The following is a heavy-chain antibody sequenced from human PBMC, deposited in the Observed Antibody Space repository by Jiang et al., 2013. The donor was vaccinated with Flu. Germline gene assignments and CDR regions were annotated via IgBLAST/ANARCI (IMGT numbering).Heavy chain of an antibody. D-gene: IGHD3-10*01. J-gene: IGHJ2*01. Sequence: FTSYWIGWVRQMPGKGLEWMGIIYPGDSDTRYSPSFQGQVTISADKSISTAYLQWSSLKASDTAMYYCARLFGVSHWYFDLWGRGTLVTVSS. CDR3: ARLFGVSHWYFDL. CDR2: IYPGDSDT. V-gene: IGHV5-51*01. CDR1: FTSYW.